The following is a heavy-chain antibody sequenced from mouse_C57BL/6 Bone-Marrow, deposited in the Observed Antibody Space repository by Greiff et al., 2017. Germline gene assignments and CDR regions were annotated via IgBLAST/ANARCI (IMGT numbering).Heavy chain of an antibody. V-gene: IGHV1-7*01. CDR3: ARSFYGPAWFAY. J-gene: IGHJ3*01. Sequence: VQLQQPGAELVKPGASVKMSCKASGYTFTSYWMHWVKQRPGQGLEWIGYINPSSGYTKYNQKFKDKATLTADKSSSTAYMQLSSLTYEDSAVYYCARSFYGPAWFAYWGQGTLVTVSA. D-gene: IGHD1-2*01. CDR1: GYTFTSYW. CDR2: INPSSGYT.